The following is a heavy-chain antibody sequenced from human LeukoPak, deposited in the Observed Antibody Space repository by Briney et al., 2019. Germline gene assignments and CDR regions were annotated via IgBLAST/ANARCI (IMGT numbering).Heavy chain of an antibody. Sequence: ASVKVSCKASGYTFTSYDINWVRQATGQGLEWMGWMNPNSGNTGYAQKFPGRVTMTMNTSISTAYMELSGLRSEDTAVYYCARSHSVYHYGSGSYKSGFDYWGQGTLVTVSS. J-gene: IGHJ4*02. CDR3: ARSHSVYHYGSGSYKSGFDY. V-gene: IGHV1-8*01. CDR1: GYTFTSYD. D-gene: IGHD3-10*01. CDR2: MNPNSGNT.